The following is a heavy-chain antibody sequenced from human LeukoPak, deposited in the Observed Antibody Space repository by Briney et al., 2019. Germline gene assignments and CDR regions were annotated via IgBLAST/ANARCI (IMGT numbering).Heavy chain of an antibody. CDR1: GFTFSSYA. J-gene: IGHJ4*02. CDR2: ISGSGGST. D-gene: IGHD6-13*01. Sequence: GGSLRLSCAASGFTFSSYAMSWVRQAPGKGLEWVSTISGSGGSTYYADSVKGRFTISRDNSKNTLYLQMNSLRAEDTAVYYCAKDPSSTWFGDYFDYWGQGTLVTVSS. V-gene: IGHV3-23*01. CDR3: AKDPSSTWFGDYFDY.